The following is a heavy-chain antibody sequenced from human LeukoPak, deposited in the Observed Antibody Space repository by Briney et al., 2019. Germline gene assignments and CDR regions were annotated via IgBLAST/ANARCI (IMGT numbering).Heavy chain of an antibody. Sequence: GGSLRLSCAASGFTVCSSYMSWVRQAPGKGLEWVSVIYRGGNTYYADSVKGRFSISRDNSKNTLHLQMSSLRVEDTAVYYCAKTGGPWDWGQGTLVTVSS. CDR3: AKTGGPWD. CDR1: GFTVCSSY. J-gene: IGHJ4*02. V-gene: IGHV3-53*01. D-gene: IGHD7-27*01. CDR2: IYRGGNT.